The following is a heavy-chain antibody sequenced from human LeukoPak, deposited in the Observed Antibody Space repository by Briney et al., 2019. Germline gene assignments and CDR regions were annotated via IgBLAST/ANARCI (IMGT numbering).Heavy chain of an antibody. CDR1: GGSFSGYY. J-gene: IGHJ4*02. Sequence: KTSETLSLTCAVYGGSFSGYYWSWIRQHPGKGLEWIGYIYYSGSTYYNPSLKSRVTISVDTSKNQFSLKLSSVTAADTAVYYCASDWGSREHYFDYWGQGTLVTVSS. V-gene: IGHV4-31*11. CDR2: IYYSGST. CDR3: ASDWGSREHYFDY. D-gene: IGHD7-27*01.